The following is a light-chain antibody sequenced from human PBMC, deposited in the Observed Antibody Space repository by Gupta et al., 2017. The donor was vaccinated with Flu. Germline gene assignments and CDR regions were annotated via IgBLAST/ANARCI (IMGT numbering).Light chain of an antibody. J-gene: IGKJ2*01. CDR3: RQLVTFPSA. Sequence: PASLSASIGDKITITCRATENISNYLNWYQPLGGRAPQLLIYAASSLQNGVPSRFSGRKSGSTFSLTISGLQPADFATHYCRQLVTFPSAFGQGTKLEV. CDR1: ENISNY. CDR2: AAS. V-gene: IGKV1-39*01.